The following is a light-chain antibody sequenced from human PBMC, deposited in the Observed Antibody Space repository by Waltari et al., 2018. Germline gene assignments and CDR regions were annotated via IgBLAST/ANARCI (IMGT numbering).Light chain of an antibody. V-gene: IGKV4-1*01. CDR1: PSVLYSSNNKNY. Sequence: DIVMTQSPDSLAVSLGERAPIHCKSSPSVLYSSNNKNYLAWYQQKPGQPPKLLIYWASTRESGVPDRFSGSGSGTDFTLTISSLQAEDVAVYYCQQYYSTPYTFGQGTKLEIK. CDR3: QQYYSTPYT. CDR2: WAS. J-gene: IGKJ2*01.